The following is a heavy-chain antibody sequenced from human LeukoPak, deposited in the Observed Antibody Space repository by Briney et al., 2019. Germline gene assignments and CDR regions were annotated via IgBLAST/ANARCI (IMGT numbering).Heavy chain of an antibody. D-gene: IGHD6-13*01. CDR1: GFTVSTNY. CDR2: IYSGGST. Sequence: GGSLRLSCAASGFTVSTNYMSWVRQAPGKGLEWVSVIYSGGSTYYTDSVKGRFTISRDNSKNTLYLQMNGLRAEDTAVYYCARGGEQLLAPYYYYGMDVWGQGTTVTVSS. CDR3: ARGGEQLLAPYYYYGMDV. J-gene: IGHJ6*02. V-gene: IGHV3-66*02.